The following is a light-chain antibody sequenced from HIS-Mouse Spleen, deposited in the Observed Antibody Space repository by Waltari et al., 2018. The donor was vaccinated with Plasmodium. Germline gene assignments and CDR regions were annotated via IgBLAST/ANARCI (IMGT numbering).Light chain of an antibody. CDR2: KDS. J-gene: IGLJ1*01. CDR1: ALPKQY. V-gene: IGLV3-25*03. CDR3: QSADSSGTYV. Sequence: SYELTQPPSVSVSPGQTARITCSGDALPKQYALWYQQKPGQAPVLVIYKDSVRPSGIPERFAGSSSGTTVTLTISGVQAEDEADYYCQSADSSGTYVFGTGTKVTVL.